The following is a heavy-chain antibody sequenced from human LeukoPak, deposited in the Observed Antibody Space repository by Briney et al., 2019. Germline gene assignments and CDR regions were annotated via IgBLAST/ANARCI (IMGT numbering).Heavy chain of an antibody. D-gene: IGHD2-15*01. Sequence: SVKVSCKSSVYTFTSCVFNGVGQPAGQGRDWMAGINSNSGKTGYSQKFQGRLIITRNTSLTTHYLDLSSSKSEDTDVYSCARVTVVVPPTRIPFDPWGQGNLVTVSS. CDR2: INSNSGKT. J-gene: IGHJ5*02. V-gene: IGHV1-8*03. CDR3: ARVTVVVPPTRIPFDP. CDR1: VYTFTSCV.